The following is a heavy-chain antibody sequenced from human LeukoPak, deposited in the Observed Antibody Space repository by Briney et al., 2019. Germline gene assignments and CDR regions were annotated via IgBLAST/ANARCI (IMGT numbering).Heavy chain of an antibody. CDR3: ARESRYDFWSGYPRDY. D-gene: IGHD3-3*01. V-gene: IGHV3-7*01. J-gene: IGHJ4*02. Sequence: GGSLRLSCAASGFTFSSYWMSWVRQAPGKGLEWVANIKQDGSEKYYVDPVKGRFTISRDNAKNSLYLQMNSLRAEDTAVYYCARESRYDFWSGYPRDYWGQGTLVTVSS. CDR2: IKQDGSEK. CDR1: GFTFSSYW.